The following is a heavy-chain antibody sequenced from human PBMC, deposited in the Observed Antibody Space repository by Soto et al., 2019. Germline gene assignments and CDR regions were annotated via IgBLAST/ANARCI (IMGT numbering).Heavy chain of an antibody. CDR3: AHTHYDFWSGYPYYFDY. J-gene: IGHJ4*02. CDR1: GFSLSTSGVG. V-gene: IGHV2-5*02. D-gene: IGHD3-3*01. Sequence: SGPTLVKPTQTLTLTCTFSGFSLSTSGVGVGWIRQPPGKALEWLALIYWDDDKRYSPSLKSRLTITKDTSKNQVVLTMTNMDPVDTATYYCAHTHYDFWSGYPYYFDYWGQGTLVTVSS. CDR2: IYWDDDK.